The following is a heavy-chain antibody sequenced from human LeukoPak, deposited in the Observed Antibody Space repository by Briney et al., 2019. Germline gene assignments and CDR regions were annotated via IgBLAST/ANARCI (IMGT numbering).Heavy chain of an antibody. V-gene: IGHV1-2*02. CDR1: GYTFTGYY. CDR2: INPNSGGT. CDR3: ARAFALGGAMVTSYWFDP. Sequence: GASVKVSCKAPGYTFTGYYMHWVRQAPGQGLEWMGWINPNSGGTNYAQKFQGRVTMTRDTSISTAYMELSRLRSDDTAVYYCARAFALGGAMVTSYWFDPWGQGTLVTVSS. D-gene: IGHD5-18*01. J-gene: IGHJ5*02.